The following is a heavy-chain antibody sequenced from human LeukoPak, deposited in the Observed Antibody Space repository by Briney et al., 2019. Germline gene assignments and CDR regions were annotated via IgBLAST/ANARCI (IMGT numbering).Heavy chain of an antibody. Sequence: PGGSLRLSCAASGFTFSSYAMSWVREAPGKGLEWVSVIYSGGSTYYADSVKGRFTISRDNSKNTLYLQMNSLRAEDTAVYYCARGGSRYLHNWGQGTLVTVST. J-gene: IGHJ4*02. CDR3: ARGGSRYLHN. CDR1: GFTFSSYA. V-gene: IGHV3-66*01. CDR2: IYSGGST. D-gene: IGHD3-10*01.